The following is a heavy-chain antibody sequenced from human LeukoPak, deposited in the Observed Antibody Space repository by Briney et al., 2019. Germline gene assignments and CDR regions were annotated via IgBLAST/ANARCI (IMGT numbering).Heavy chain of an antibody. CDR3: ARRHANTWYLDY. CDR1: GFTFSSYS. J-gene: IGHJ4*02. CDR2: ISSSSSYI. V-gene: IGHV3-21*01. Sequence: GGSLRLSCAASGFTFSSYSMNWVRQAPGKGLEWVSSISSSSSYIYYADSVKGRFTISRDNAKSSLYLQMNSLRAEDTAVYYCARRHANTWYLDYWGQGTLVTVSS. D-gene: IGHD2-2*01.